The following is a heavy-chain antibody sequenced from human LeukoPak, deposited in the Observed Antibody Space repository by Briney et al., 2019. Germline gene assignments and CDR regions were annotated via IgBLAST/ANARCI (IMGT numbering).Heavy chain of an antibody. CDR1: SYTFTSYG. Sequence: GASVKVSCKTSSYTFTSYGISWVRQAPGQGLEWMGWISGYNGDTKYAQKLQGRVTMTTDTSTSTVYMELRSLRSDDTAVYYCARGSPPRRNYDSRGYYSYYFDYWGQGTLVTVSS. CDR3: ARGSPPRRNYDSRGYYSYYFDY. CDR2: ISGYNGDT. J-gene: IGHJ4*02. V-gene: IGHV1-18*01. D-gene: IGHD3-22*01.